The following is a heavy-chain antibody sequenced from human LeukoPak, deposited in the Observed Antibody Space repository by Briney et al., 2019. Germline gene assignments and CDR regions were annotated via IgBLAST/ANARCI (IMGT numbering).Heavy chain of an antibody. D-gene: IGHD3-22*01. Sequence: PSETLSLTCTASGGSISTYYWSWIRQPPGKGLEWIGYIYYSGSTNYNPSLTGRATISLDTSKNQFYLRLSSVTAADTAVYYCARSYDSRGYYYYGMDVWGQGTTVTVSS. J-gene: IGHJ6*02. CDR3: ARSYDSRGYYYYGMDV. V-gene: IGHV4-59*01. CDR2: IYYSGST. CDR1: GGSISTYY.